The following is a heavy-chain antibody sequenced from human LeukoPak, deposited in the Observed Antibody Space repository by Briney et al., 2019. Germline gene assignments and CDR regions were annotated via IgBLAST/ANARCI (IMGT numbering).Heavy chain of an antibody. D-gene: IGHD1-7*01. CDR1: GGTFSSYA. CDR3: ARDEGGTTFWFDP. J-gene: IGHJ5*02. V-gene: IGHV1-69*04. CDR2: IIPILGIA. Sequence: GASVKVSCKASGGTFSSYAISWVRQAPGQGLEWMGRIIPILGIANYAQKFQGRVTITADKSTSTACMELSSLRSEDTAVYYCARDEGGTTFWFDPWGQGTLVTVSS.